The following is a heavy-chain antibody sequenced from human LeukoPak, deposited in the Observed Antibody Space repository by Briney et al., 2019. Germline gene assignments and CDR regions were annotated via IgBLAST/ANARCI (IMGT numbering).Heavy chain of an antibody. V-gene: IGHV3-23*01. J-gene: IGHJ4*02. CDR1: GLTFSSYD. Sequence: GGSLRLSCAASGLTFSSYDMSWVRQAPGKGLEWVSDICNSGDTPYSADSVRGRFTISRDTSKNTLYLQMNSLRAEDTAVYYCARFPCDGYSFPWCYFDYWGQGTLVTVSS. CDR3: ARFPCDGYSFPWCYFDY. CDR2: ICNSGDTP. D-gene: IGHD5-24*01.